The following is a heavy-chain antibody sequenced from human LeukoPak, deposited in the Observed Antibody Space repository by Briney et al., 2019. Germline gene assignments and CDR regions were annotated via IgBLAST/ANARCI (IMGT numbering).Heavy chain of an antibody. J-gene: IGHJ4*02. V-gene: IGHV1-69*04. CDR1: GYAFTSYG. CDR3: ARADPTSPGLFDF. CDR2: IIPILGRP. Sequence: SVKVSCKASGYAFTSYGISWVRQAPGQGLAWMRRIIPILGRPTYVQKFQGRVTFTADKVTSTAYMESRSLISDDTAVYYCARADPTSPGLFDFWGQGTLVTLS. D-gene: IGHD3/OR15-3a*01.